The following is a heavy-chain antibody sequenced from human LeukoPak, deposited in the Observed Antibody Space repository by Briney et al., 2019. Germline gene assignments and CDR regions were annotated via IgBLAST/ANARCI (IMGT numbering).Heavy chain of an antibody. CDR1: GFTFSDYA. Sequence: GGSLRLSCAASGFTFSDYAMTWVRQAAGKGLEWVSSISDTGRRTYYTDSVKGRFTISRDDSKKAAYLEMSTLRVEDTAIYFCGRHDSFIPFWGQGTLVTVSS. J-gene: IGHJ4*02. CDR3: GRHDSFIPF. V-gene: IGHV3-23*01. D-gene: IGHD3-16*02. CDR2: ISDTGRRT.